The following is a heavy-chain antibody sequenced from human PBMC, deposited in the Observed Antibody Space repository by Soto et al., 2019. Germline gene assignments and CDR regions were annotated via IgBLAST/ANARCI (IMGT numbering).Heavy chain of an antibody. CDR2: MNPNSGNT. J-gene: IGHJ6*02. D-gene: IGHD6-19*01. V-gene: IGHV1-8*01. CDR1: GYTFTSYD. Sequence: ASVKVSCKASGYTFTSYDINWVRQATGQGLEWMGWMNPNSGNTAYAQKFQGRVTMTRNTSISTAYMELSSLRSEDTAVYYCARGPSSGWYGGYYYYGMDVWGQGTTVTVSS. CDR3: ARGPSSGWYGGYYYYGMDV.